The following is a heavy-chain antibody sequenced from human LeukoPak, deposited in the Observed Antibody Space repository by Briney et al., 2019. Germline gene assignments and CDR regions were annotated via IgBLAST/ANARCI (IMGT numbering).Heavy chain of an antibody. V-gene: IGHV4-30-4*01. D-gene: IGHD2-21*02. CDR2: IYYSGST. Sequence: TASETLSLTCTVSGGSISSGDYSWSWIRQPPGKGLEWIGYIYYSGSTYYNPSLKSRVTISVDTSKNQFSLKLSSVTAADTAVYYCARGPKSIVVVTASWYWFDAWGQGTLVTVSS. J-gene: IGHJ5*02. CDR3: ARGPKSIVVVTASWYWFDA. CDR1: GGSISSGDYS.